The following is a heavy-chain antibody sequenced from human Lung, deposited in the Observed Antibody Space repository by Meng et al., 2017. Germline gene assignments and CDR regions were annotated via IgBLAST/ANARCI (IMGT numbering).Heavy chain of an antibody. Sequence: GESLKISCAASGFTFSTYAMHWVRQTPGKGLEWVALLSFDSQNIQYADSVKGRFIISRDNSENTLYLQMNSLTLEDTAVYYCARDKPPNKVW. D-gene: IGHD1/OR15-1a*01. CDR1: GFTFSTYA. CDR3: ARDKPPNKV. CDR2: LSFDSQNI. V-gene: IGHV3-30*01. J-gene: IGHJ3*01.